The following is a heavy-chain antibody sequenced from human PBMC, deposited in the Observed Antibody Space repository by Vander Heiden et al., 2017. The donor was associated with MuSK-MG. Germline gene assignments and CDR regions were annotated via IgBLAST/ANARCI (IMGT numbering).Heavy chain of an antibody. Sequence: QVQLVQSGAEVKKPGASVKVSCKASGYTFTDYYVHWVRQAPGQGLEWMGWSNPNGGGTNYAQKFQGRVTMTRDTSISTAYMELSRLSSGDTAVYYCARTIESAGTNYWGQGTQVTVSS. D-gene: IGHD6-13*01. CDR2: SNPNGGGT. CDR3: ARTIESAGTNY. V-gene: IGHV1-2*02. CDR1: GYTFTDYY. J-gene: IGHJ4*02.